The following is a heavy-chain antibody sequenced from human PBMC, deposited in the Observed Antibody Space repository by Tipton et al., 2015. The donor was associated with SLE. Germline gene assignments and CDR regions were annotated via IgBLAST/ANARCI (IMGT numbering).Heavy chain of an antibody. V-gene: IGHV4-39*07. Sequence: TLSLTCSVSGVSISGSDYYWGWIRHPPGKALEWIGIIYDTGSAYYNLSLKSRVTLSLDTSKNQFSLKLSSVTAADTAVYYCARDPNGGYGSFDYWGLGALVTVSS. CDR3: ARDPNGGYGSFDY. CDR2: IYDTGSA. CDR1: GVSISGSDYY. J-gene: IGHJ4*02. D-gene: IGHD7-27*01.